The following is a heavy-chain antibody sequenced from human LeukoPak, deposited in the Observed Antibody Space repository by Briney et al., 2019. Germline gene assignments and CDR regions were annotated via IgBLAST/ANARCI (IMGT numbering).Heavy chain of an antibody. D-gene: IGHD3-22*01. CDR1: GFTFSSYA. Sequence: GGSLRLSCAASGFTFSSYAMSWVRQAPGKGLEWVSAISGSGGSTYYADSVKGRFTISRDNSKNTLYLQMNSPRAEDTAVYYCAKAGQYYYDSSGYRRRSYYFDYWGQGTLVTVSS. J-gene: IGHJ4*02. CDR3: AKAGQYYYDSSGYRRRSYYFDY. CDR2: ISGSGGST. V-gene: IGHV3-23*01.